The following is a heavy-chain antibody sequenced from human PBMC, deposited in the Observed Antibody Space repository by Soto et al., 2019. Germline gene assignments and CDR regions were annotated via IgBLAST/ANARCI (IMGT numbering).Heavy chain of an antibody. CDR3: TTPGSGYLRYGMDV. CDR2: IKSRTDGGTT. J-gene: IGHJ6*02. Sequence: VSLRLSCAASGFTFSNSWMSWVRQAPWKGLEWVGRIKSRTDGGTTDYAAPVKGRFTISRDDSKNTLYLQMNSLKTEDTAVYYCTTPGSGYLRYGMDVWGQGTTVTVSS. CDR1: GFTFSNSW. D-gene: IGHD3-3*01. V-gene: IGHV3-15*01.